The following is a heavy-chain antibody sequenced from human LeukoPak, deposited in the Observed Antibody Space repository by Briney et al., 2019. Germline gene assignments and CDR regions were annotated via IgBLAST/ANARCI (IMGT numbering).Heavy chain of an antibody. CDR3: ARDRYCSSTRCHLPGNNWFDP. CDR2: IIPIFGTA. J-gene: IGHJ5*02. V-gene: IGHV1-69*05. CDR1: GGTFSSYA. Sequence: SVKVSCKASGGTFSSYAISWVRQAPGQGLEWMGGIIPIFGTANYAQKFQGRVTITTDESTSTAYMELSSLRSEDTAVYYCARDRYCSSTRCHLPGNNWFDPWGQGTLVTVSS. D-gene: IGHD2-2*01.